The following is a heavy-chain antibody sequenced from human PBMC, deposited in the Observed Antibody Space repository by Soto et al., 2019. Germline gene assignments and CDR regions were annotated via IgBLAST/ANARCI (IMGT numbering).Heavy chain of an antibody. V-gene: IGHV4-31*03. D-gene: IGHD3-16*02. CDR2: ISHIGST. CDR3: ANIGVSGYLDV. CDR1: GADINSGGFT. J-gene: IGHJ6*02. Sequence: SETLSLTCSVSGADINSGGFTWTWIRQHAGKGLELLFYISHIGSTDYNPSLKSRLSISGDTSMNHFSLTLTSVTAADAAVYYCANIGVSGYLDVWGQGTTVTVSS.